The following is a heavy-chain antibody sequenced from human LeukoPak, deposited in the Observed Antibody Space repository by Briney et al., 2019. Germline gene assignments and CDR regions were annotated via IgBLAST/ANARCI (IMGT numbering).Heavy chain of an antibody. CDR1: GGSISSYY. V-gene: IGHV4-59*01. Sequence: SETLSLTCTVSGGSISSYYWSWIRQPPGKGLEWIGYIYYSGSTNYNPSLKSRVTIPVDTSKNQFSLKLSSVTAADTAVYYCARRSMVRGVIFDYWGQGTLVTVSS. CDR3: ARRSMVRGVIFDY. CDR2: IYYSGST. J-gene: IGHJ4*02. D-gene: IGHD3-10*01.